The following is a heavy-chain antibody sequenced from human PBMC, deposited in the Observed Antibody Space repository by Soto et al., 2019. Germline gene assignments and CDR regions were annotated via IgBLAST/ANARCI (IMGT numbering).Heavy chain of an antibody. V-gene: IGHV3-53*04. CDR2: IYSGGST. Sequence: GGSLRLSCAASGFTVSSNYMSWVRQAPGKGLEWVSVIYSGGSTYYADSVKGRFTISRHNSKNTLYLQMNSLRAEDTAVYYCARGPEDIAVAAFDYWGQGTLVTVSS. CDR1: GFTVSSNY. CDR3: ARGPEDIAVAAFDY. J-gene: IGHJ4*02. D-gene: IGHD6-19*01.